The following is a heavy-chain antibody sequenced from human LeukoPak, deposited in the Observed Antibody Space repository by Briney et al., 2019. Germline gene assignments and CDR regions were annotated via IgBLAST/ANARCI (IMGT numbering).Heavy chain of an antibody. CDR2: INPSGGST. V-gene: IGHV1-46*01. J-gene: IGHJ6*02. Sequence: GASVKVSCKASGYTFTSYYMHWVRQAPGQGLEWMGIINPSGGSTSYAQKFQGRVTMTRDTSTSTVYMELSSLRSEDTAVYYCARVGEYCSSTSCLALDYYYYGMDVWGQGTTVTVSS. CDR1: GYTFTSYY. CDR3: ARVGEYCSSTSCLALDYYYYGMDV. D-gene: IGHD2-2*01.